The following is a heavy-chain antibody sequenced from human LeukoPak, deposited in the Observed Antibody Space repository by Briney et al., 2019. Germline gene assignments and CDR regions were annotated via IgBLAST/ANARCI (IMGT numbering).Heavy chain of an antibody. J-gene: IGHJ3*01. CDR1: GFTFSSYG. CDR3: ARMGNSAFDF. V-gene: IGHV3-33*01. D-gene: IGHD4-23*01. CDR2: IWSDGSQK. Sequence: PGGSLILSCAASGFTFSSYGMHWVRQAPGKGLEWVAVIWSDGSQKWYADSVKGRFTISRDSSKNTLFLQMNSLRAEDTAMYYCARMGNSAFDFRGQGTMVTVSS.